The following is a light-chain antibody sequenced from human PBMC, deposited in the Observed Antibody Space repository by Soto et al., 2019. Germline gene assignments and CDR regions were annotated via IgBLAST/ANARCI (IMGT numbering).Light chain of an antibody. J-gene: IGKJ4*01. CDR2: AAS. V-gene: IGKV1-9*01. CDR3: QQLNSYPRT. Sequence: DIQLTQSPSLQSASVWGRVTITCRASQGISSYLAWYQQKPGKAPELLIYAASTLQSGVPSRFSGSGSGTDFTLTISSLQPEDFATYYCQQLNSYPRTFGGGTKVDIK. CDR1: QGISSY.